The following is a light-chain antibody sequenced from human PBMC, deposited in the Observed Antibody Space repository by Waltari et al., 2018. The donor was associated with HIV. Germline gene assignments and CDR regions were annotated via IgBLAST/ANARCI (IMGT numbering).Light chain of an antibody. CDR3: SSYTSTSTVYV. CDR1: SSDVGGYNS. CDR2: AVS. Sequence: QSALTQPASVSGSPGQSITISCTGTSSDVGGYNSVSWYQLHPGKAPNLMIYAVSNLPSGVSNRFSGSKSDNTASLTISGLQAEDEADYYCSSYTSTSTVYVFGTGTEVTVL. V-gene: IGLV2-14*03. J-gene: IGLJ1*01.